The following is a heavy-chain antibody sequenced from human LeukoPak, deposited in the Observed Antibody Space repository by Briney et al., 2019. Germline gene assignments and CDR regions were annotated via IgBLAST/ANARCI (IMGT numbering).Heavy chain of an antibody. CDR3: AKAYYYGSGSYPHNFDY. CDR1: GFTFSSYA. D-gene: IGHD3-10*01. J-gene: IGHJ4*02. V-gene: IGHV3-23*01. CDR2: ISGSGGST. Sequence: GGSLRLSCAASGFTFSSYAMSWVRQAPGKGLEWVSAISGSGGSTYYADSVKGRFTISGDNSKNTLYLQMNSLRAEDTAVYYCAKAYYYGSGSYPHNFDYWGQGTLVTVSS.